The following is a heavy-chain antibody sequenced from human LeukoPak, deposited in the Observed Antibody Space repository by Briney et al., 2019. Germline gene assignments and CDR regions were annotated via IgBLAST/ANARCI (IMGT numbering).Heavy chain of an antibody. D-gene: IGHD4-11*01. J-gene: IGHJ4*02. V-gene: IGHV4-4*08. CDR3: ARVGAYSLKD. Sequence: AEPLSLTCNVSGLPQSSYTWSWIRQPPGKGLEWMGYIYTSGSTNYNPPLKSRVTISVDTSKTQLSLKLSAGTAADTALYYCARVGAYSLKDWGQGDLVTVSS. CDR1: GLPQSSYT. CDR2: IYTSGST.